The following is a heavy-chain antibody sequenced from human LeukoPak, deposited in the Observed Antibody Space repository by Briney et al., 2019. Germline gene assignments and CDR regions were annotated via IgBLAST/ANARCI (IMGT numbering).Heavy chain of an antibody. CDR1: GGSFSGYY. Sequence: PSETLSLTCAVYGGSFSGYYWSWIRQPPGKGLEWIGEINHSGSTNYNPSLKSRVTISVDTSKNQFSLKLSSVTAADTAVYYCARMSAVKQRKYYFDYWGQGTLVTVSS. J-gene: IGHJ4*02. CDR2: INHSGST. D-gene: IGHD6-19*01. V-gene: IGHV4-34*01. CDR3: ARMSAVKQRKYYFDY.